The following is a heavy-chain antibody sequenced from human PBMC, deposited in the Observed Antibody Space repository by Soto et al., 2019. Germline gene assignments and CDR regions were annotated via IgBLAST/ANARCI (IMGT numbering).Heavy chain of an antibody. Sequence: PGGSLRLSCAASGFTFSDYYMSWIRQAPGRGLEWVSYISSSGSTIYYADSVKGRFTISRDNAKNSLYLQMNSLRAEDTAVYYCARDRAWAGTTWDYYYYYGMDVWGQGTTVTVSS. J-gene: IGHJ6*02. D-gene: IGHD1-1*01. V-gene: IGHV3-11*01. CDR1: GFTFSDYY. CDR2: ISSSGSTI. CDR3: ARDRAWAGTTWDYYYYYGMDV.